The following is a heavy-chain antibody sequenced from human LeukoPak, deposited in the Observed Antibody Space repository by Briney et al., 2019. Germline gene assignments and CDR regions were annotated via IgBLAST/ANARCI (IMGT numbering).Heavy chain of an antibody. CDR2: ISSSSSTI. V-gene: IGHV3-48*02. Sequence: GGSLRLSCAASGFSFSSYAMGWVRQAPGKGLEWVSYISSSSSTIYYADSVKGRFTISRDNAKNSLYLQMNSLRDEDTAVYYCAREDPYSSGWSFDYWGQGTLVTVSS. CDR3: AREDPYSSGWSFDY. CDR1: GFSFSSYA. D-gene: IGHD6-19*01. J-gene: IGHJ4*02.